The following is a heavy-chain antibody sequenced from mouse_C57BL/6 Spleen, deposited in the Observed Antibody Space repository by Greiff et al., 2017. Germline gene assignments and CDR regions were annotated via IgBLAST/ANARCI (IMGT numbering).Heavy chain of an antibody. Sequence: QVQLQQSGAGLVRPGASVKMSCKASGYTFTSYNMHWVQQTPKQGLEWIGAICPGNGDTSYPQKFKGKATLTVDKSSSTAYMQLSSLTSEDSAGYFCARGKGYGNYGWYFDVWGTGTTVTVSS. J-gene: IGHJ1*03. CDR2: ICPGNGDT. CDR1: GYTFTSYN. CDR3: ARGKGYGNYGWYFDV. D-gene: IGHD2-1*01. V-gene: IGHV1-12*01.